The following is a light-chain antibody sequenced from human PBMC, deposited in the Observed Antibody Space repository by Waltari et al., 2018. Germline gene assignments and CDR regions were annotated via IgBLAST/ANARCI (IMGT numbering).Light chain of an antibody. CDR3: QTWSSGPHVV. V-gene: IGLV4-69*01. CDR1: DSHNRSA. CDR2: IHSDGSH. Sequence: QLVLTRPSSASSPLGASVNLTCAVSDSHNRSALAVHRHRPEKGPRFLLKIHSDGSHAKGDGIPDRFSGSSSGTDRYLIIATLQSEDEGDYFCQTWSSGPHVVFGGGTKVTVL. J-gene: IGLJ2*01.